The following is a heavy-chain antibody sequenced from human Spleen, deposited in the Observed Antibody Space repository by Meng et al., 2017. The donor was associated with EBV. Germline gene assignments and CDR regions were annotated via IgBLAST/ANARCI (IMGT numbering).Heavy chain of an antibody. CDR1: GFIFDDYG. D-gene: IGHD1-26*01. V-gene: IGHV3-20*04. CDR2: IDGPGGRT. Sequence: EVEMVWAGGRVRRPGGSLRLSCAASGFIFDDYGMSWVRQAPGKGLEWVSSIDGPGGRTYYADSVKGRFTISRDNFKNTLYLQMKNVRADDTAVYYCASTRGDQWDPFDYWGQGTLVTVSS. J-gene: IGHJ4*02. CDR3: ASTRGDQWDPFDY.